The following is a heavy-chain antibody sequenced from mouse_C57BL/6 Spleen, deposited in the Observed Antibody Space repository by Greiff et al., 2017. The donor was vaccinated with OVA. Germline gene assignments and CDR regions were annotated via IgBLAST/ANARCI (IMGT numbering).Heavy chain of an antibody. CDR2: IWSDGST. CDR1: GFSLTSYG. V-gene: IGHV2-6-1*01. D-gene: IGHD3-2*02. CDR3: ARQALDSSGAMDY. J-gene: IGHJ4*01. Sequence: VMLVESGPGLVAPSQSLSITCTVSGFSLTSYGVHWVRQPPGKGLEWLVVIWSDGSTTYYSDLISRLCISKDNSKSQVFLKMNSLQTDDTAMYYCARQALDSSGAMDYWGQGTSVTVSS.